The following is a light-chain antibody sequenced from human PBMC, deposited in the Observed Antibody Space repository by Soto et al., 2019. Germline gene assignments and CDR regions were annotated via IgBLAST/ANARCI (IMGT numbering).Light chain of an antibody. Sequence: DIQMTQSPSSLSASVGDRVTITCRASQIIGTYLNWYQQKPGKAPKLLIYAASSLASGVPSRISGSGYGIDFTLTISSLQPVDFATYYCQQSYSPPHNLGQGTKLEIK. V-gene: IGKV1-39*01. J-gene: IGKJ2*01. CDR1: QIIGTY. CDR3: QQSYSPPHN. CDR2: AAS.